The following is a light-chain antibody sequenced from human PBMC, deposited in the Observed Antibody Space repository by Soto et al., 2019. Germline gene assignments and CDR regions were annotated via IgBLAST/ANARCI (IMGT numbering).Light chain of an antibody. Sequence: MTQSPATLHVYPAGRVTLSCRASQSVGSNLAWYQQRPGQPPRLLIYGASTRDTGVPTRFSGSGSGTEFTLTITNLQSEDFAVYYCQQYNNWPPWTFGQGTKVDI. CDR3: QQYNNWPPWT. J-gene: IGKJ1*01. V-gene: IGKV3D-15*01. CDR2: GAS. CDR1: QSVGSN.